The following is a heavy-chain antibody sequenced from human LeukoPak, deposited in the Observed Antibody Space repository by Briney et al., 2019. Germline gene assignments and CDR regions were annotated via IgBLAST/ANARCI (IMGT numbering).Heavy chain of an antibody. CDR1: GGTFSSYA. CDR2: IIPIFGTA. V-gene: IGHV1-69*13. CDR3: ARPYDFWSGYHQYFQH. Sequence: SVKVSCKASGGTFSSYAISWVRQAPGQGLEWMGGIIPIFGTANYAQKFQGRVTITADESTSTAHMELSSLRSEDTAVYYCARPYDFWSGYHQYFQHWGQGTLVTVSS. J-gene: IGHJ1*01. D-gene: IGHD3-3*01.